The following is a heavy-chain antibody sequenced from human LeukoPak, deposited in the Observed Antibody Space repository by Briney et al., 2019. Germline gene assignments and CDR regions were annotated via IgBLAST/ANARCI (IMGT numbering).Heavy chain of an antibody. V-gene: IGHV3-30*18. CDR3: AKDLGSSWLADFYSYGMDV. D-gene: IGHD6-13*01. CDR2: ISYDGRIK. Sequence: GSLRLSCAASGYTFSDYPVHWVRQAPGKGLEWVAVISYDGRIKYYADSVKGRFTISRDNFKNTLYLQMNSLRPEDTALYYCAKDLGSSWLADFYSYGMDVWGQGTTVTVSS. J-gene: IGHJ6*02. CDR1: GYTFSDYP.